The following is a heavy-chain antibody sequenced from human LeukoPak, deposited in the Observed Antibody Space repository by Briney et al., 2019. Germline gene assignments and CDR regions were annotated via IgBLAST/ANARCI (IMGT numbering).Heavy chain of an antibody. CDR2: ISWNSGSI. J-gene: IGHJ4*02. V-gene: IGHV3-9*01. Sequence: SGGSLRLSCAASGFTFDDYAMHWVRQAPGKGLEWVSGISWNSGSIGYADSVKGRFTISRDNAKNSLYLQMNSLRAEDTAVYYCARDPSSSWYGLSGFDYWGQGTLVTVSS. CDR1: GFTFDDYA. D-gene: IGHD6-13*01. CDR3: ARDPSSSWYGLSGFDY.